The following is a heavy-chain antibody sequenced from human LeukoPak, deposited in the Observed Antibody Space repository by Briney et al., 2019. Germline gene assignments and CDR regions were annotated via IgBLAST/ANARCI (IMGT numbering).Heavy chain of an antibody. CDR2: IRTKAYGATT. V-gene: IGHV3-49*04. Sequence: GGSLRLSCAASGFTFSSYAMSWVRQAPGKGLEWVGFIRTKAYGATTEYAASVKGRFTISRDDSKSIVYLQMNSLKTEDTAVYYCARDWYSSGRWGQGTLVTVSS. D-gene: IGHD6-19*01. CDR1: GFTFSSYA. J-gene: IGHJ4*02. CDR3: ARDWYSSGR.